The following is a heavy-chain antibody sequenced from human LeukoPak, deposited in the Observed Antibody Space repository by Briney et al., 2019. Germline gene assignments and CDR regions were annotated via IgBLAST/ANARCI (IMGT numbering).Heavy chain of an antibody. CDR3: AREYYYGSGSYSH. D-gene: IGHD3-10*01. Sequence: GGSLRLSCAASGFTFSSYWMTWVRQAPGKGLEWVANIKLDVSETYYVDSVRGRFTISRDNAKNSLYLQMNSLRAEDTAVYYCAREYYYGSGSYSHWGQGTLVTVSS. CDR2: IKLDVSET. J-gene: IGHJ1*01. V-gene: IGHV3-7*01. CDR1: GFTFSSYW.